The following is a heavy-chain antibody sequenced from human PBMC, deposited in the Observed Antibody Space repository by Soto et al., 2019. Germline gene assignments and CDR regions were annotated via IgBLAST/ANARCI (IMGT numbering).Heavy chain of an antibody. CDR1: GFTVSSNY. J-gene: IGHJ4*02. Sequence: EVQLVESGGGLIQPGGSLRLSCAASGFTVSSNYMSWVRQAPGKGLEWVSVIYSGGSTYYADSVKGRFTISRDNSKNTLDLQMDSLGAEDTAVYYCARDRPYSSGWYSDYWGQGTLVTVSS. CDR3: ARDRPYSSGWYSDY. V-gene: IGHV3-53*01. D-gene: IGHD6-19*01. CDR2: IYSGGST.